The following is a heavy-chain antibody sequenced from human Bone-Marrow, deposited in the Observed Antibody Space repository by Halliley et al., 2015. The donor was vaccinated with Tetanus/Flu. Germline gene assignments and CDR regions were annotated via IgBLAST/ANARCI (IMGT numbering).Heavy chain of an antibody. CDR2: YT. D-gene: IGHD3-10*01. V-gene: IGHV3-11*05. Sequence: YTKYADSLKGRFTFARDNAKDSVYLQMNSLRAEDTALYFCAREFTYYYRSGRVSLLPDDTFDIWGQGTMVNVSS. CDR3: AREFTYYYRSGRVSLLPDDTFDI. J-gene: IGHJ3*02.